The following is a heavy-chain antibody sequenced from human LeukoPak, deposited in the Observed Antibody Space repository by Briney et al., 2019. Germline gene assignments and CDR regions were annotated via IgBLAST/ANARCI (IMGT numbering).Heavy chain of an antibody. D-gene: IGHD6-13*01. V-gene: IGHV3-30*02. J-gene: IGHJ4*02. CDR2: IRYDGSNK. Sequence: PGGSLRLSCAASGFTFSSYGMHWVRQAPGKGLEWVAFIRYDGSNKYYADSVKGRFTISRDNSKNTLYLQMSSLRAEDTAVYYCAKEPSSSWYYFDYWGQGTLVTVSS. CDR1: GFTFSSYG. CDR3: AKEPSSSWYYFDY.